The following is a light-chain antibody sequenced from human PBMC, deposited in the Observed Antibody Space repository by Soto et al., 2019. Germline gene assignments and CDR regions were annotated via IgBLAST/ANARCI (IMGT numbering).Light chain of an antibody. CDR3: QQYGSSQYT. CDR2: GAS. J-gene: IGKJ2*01. V-gene: IGKV3-20*01. CDR1: QSVSSSY. Sequence: EMVLTQSPGTLSLSPGERATLSCRASQSVSSSYLAWYQQKPGQAPRLLIYGASSRATGIPDRFSGSGSGTDFTLTISRLEPADFAVYYCQQYGSSQYTFGQGTKLEIK.